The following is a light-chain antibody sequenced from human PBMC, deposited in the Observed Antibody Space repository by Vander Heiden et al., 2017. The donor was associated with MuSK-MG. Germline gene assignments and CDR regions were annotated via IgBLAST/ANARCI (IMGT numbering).Light chain of an antibody. V-gene: IGLV3-19*01. J-gene: IGLJ2*01. CDR2: DKS. Sequence: SSKLTQDPSVSVALGQTVTITCQGDSLRTYYATWYQKKPGQAPILIIYDKSKRPSGIPDRFSGSSSGNTASLTVAGAQAEDEADYYCNSRDSSGNYLVFGGGTKLTVL. CDR1: SLRTYY. CDR3: NSRDSSGNYLV.